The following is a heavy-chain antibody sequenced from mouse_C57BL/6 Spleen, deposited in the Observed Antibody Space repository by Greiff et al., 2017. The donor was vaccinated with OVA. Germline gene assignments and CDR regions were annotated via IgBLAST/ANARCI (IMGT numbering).Heavy chain of an antibody. CDR3: ARDGYTAYFDY. CDR2: IDPSDSET. J-gene: IGHJ2*01. V-gene: IGHV1-52*01. Sequence: QVQLQQPGAELVRPGSSVKLSCKASGYTFTSYWMHWVKQRPIQGLEWIGNIDPSDSETHYNQKFKDKATLTVDKSSSTAYMQLSSLTSEDSAVYYCARDGYTAYFDYWGQGTTLTVSS. D-gene: IGHD2-3*01. CDR1: GYTFTSYW.